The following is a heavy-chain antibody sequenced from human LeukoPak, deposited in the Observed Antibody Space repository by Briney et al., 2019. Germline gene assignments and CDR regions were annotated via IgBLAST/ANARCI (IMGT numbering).Heavy chain of an antibody. CDR1: GGSISSGSYY. V-gene: IGHV4-39*07. CDR3: AGRPPRRERAFDY. Sequence: PSETLSLTCTVSGGSISSGSYYWSWIRQPPGKGLEWIGEINHSGSTNYNPSLKSRVTISVDTSKNQFSLKLSSVTAADTAVYYCAGRPPRRERAFDYWGQGTLVTVSS. J-gene: IGHJ4*02. CDR2: INHSGST.